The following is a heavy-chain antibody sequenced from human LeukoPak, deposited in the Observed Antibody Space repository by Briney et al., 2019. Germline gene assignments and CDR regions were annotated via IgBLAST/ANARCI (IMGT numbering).Heavy chain of an antibody. Sequence: GASVKVSCKASGYTFTYRYLHWVRQAPGQALEWMGRITPFNGNTNYAQKFQDRVTITRDRSMSTVYMELSSLRSEDTAMYYCASYYDRSGYYSDGPLDIWGRGTMVTVSS. CDR3: ASYYDRSGYYSDGPLDI. V-gene: IGHV1-45*02. J-gene: IGHJ3*02. CDR2: ITPFNGNT. D-gene: IGHD3-22*01. CDR1: GYTFTYRY.